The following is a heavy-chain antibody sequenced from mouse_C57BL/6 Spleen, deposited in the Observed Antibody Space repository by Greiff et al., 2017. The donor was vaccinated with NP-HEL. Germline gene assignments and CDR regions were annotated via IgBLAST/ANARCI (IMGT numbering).Heavy chain of an antibody. V-gene: IGHV1-72*01. D-gene: IGHD1-1*01. CDR3: ARTGYGSSYDFDY. J-gene: IGHJ2*01. CDR2: IDPNSGGT. CDR1: GYTFTSYW. Sequence: VQLQQPGAELVKPGASVKLSCKASGYTFTSYWMHWVKQRPGRGLEWIGRIDPNSGGTKYNEKFKSKATLPADKPSSTAYMQRSSLTSEDSADYYCARTGYGSSYDFDYWGQGTTLTVSS.